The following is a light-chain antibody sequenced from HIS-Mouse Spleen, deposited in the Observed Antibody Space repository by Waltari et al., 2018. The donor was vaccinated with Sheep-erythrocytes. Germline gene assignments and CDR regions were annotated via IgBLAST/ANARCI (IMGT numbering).Light chain of an antibody. CDR2: DVS. CDR3: CSYAGSYTFWV. CDR1: SSAVGGYNY. J-gene: IGLJ3*02. V-gene: IGLV2-11*02. Sequence: QSALTQPRSVSGSPGQAVTISCTGTSSAVGGYNYVSRYQQHPGKAPKRMIYDVSKRPSGVPDRFSGSKSGNTASLTISGLQAEDEADYYCCSYAGSYTFWVFGGGTKLTVL.